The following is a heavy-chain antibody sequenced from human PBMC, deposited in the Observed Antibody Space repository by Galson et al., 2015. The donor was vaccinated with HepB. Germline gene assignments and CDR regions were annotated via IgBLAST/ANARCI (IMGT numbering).Heavy chain of an antibody. CDR1: GFIFTSSA. CDR3: AADSSPYYFDSSGNFGYFDL. V-gene: IGHV1-58*02. J-gene: IGHJ2*01. CDR2: IVFGSGNT. Sequence: SVKVSCKASGFIFTSSAMQWVRQARGQRLEWIGWIVFGSGNTNYARKFQERVTITRDMSTNTAYMELSSLRSEDTAVYYCAADSSPYYFDSSGNFGYFDLWDRGTLVTVSS. D-gene: IGHD3-22*01.